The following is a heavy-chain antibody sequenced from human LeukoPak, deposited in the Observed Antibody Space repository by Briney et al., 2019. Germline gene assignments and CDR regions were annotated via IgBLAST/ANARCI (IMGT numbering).Heavy chain of an antibody. CDR2: IYSGGST. CDR1: GFTVSSNY. Sequence: PGGSLRLSCAASGFTVSSNYMSWVRQAPGKGLEWVSVIYSGGSTYYADSLKGRFTISRDNSKNTLYLQMNSLRAEDTAVYYCARGMTTVTTVYDYWGQGTLVTVSS. CDR3: ARGMTTVTTVYDY. V-gene: IGHV3-53*01. J-gene: IGHJ4*02. D-gene: IGHD4-17*01.